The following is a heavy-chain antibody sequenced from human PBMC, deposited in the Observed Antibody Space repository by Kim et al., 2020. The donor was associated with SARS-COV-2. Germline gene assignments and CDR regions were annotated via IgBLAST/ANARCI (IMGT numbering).Heavy chain of an antibody. Sequence: GGSLRLSCAASGFTFGDYAMHWVRQAPGKGLEWVSGISWNSGSIGYADSVKGRFTISRDNAKNSLYLQMNSLRAEDTALYYCARGHSSSPLNWFDPWGQGTLVTVSS. CDR1: GFTFGDYA. CDR2: ISWNSGSI. D-gene: IGHD6-13*01. CDR3: ARGHSSSPLNWFDP. J-gene: IGHJ5*02. V-gene: IGHV3-9*01.